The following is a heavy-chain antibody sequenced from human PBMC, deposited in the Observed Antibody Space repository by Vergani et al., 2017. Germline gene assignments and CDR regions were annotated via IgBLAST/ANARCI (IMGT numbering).Heavy chain of an antibody. D-gene: IGHD1-26*01. CDR3: ARGRYSGSYQGRHDDAFDI. V-gene: IGHV1-46*01. CDR1: GYTFTSYY. J-gene: IGHJ3*02. CDR2: INPSGGST. Sequence: QVQLVQSGAEVKKPGASVKVSCKASGYTFTSYYMHWVRQAPGQGLEWMGIINPSGGSTSYAQKFQGRVTMTRDTSTSTVYMELSSLRSEDTAVYYCARGRYSGSYQGRHDDAFDIWGQGTMVIVSS.